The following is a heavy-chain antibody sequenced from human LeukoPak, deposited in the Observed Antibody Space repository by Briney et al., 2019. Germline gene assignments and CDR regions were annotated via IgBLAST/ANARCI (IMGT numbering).Heavy chain of an antibody. CDR1: GFTFSSYG. V-gene: IGHV3-30*02. J-gene: IGHJ4*02. CDR3: ANLGQYYFDY. CDR2: IRYDGSNK. Sequence: PGGSLRLSCAASGFTFSSYGMHWVRQAPGKGLEWVAFIRYDGSNKYYADSVKGRFTISRDNSKNTLYLQMNSLRAEDTAVYYCANLGQYYFDYWGQGTLVTISS.